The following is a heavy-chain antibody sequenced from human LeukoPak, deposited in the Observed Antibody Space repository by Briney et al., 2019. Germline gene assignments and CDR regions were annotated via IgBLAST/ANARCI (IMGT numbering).Heavy chain of an antibody. D-gene: IGHD3-9*01. Sequence: GGSLRLSCAASGFTFSSYAMSWVRQAPGKGLELVSAISGSGGSTYYADSVKGRFTISRDNSKNTLYLQMNSLRAEDTAVYYHAKTAIRYFDWEYYFDYWGQGTLVTVSS. J-gene: IGHJ4*02. CDR1: GFTFSSYA. CDR3: AKTAIRYFDWEYYFDY. V-gene: IGHV3-23*01. CDR2: ISGSGGST.